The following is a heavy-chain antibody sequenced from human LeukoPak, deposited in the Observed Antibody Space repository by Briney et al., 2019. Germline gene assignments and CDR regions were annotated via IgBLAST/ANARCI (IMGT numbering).Heavy chain of an antibody. CDR1: GYSISNDYY. CDR3: ARDRVTYCGGDCYGDNWFDP. D-gene: IGHD2-21*02. CDR2: IYHSGST. V-gene: IGHV4-38-2*02. J-gene: IGHJ5*02. Sequence: SETLSLTCTVSGYSISNDYYWGWIRQPPGKGLEWIGSIYHSGSTYYNPSLKSRVTISVDMSKNQFSLKLSSVTAADTAVYYCARDRVTYCGGDCYGDNWFDPWGQGTLVTVSS.